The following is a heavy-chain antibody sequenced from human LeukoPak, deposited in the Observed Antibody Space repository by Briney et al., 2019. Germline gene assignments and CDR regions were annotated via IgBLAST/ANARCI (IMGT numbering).Heavy chain of an antibody. CDR2: VYTSGST. V-gene: IGHV4-4*07. D-gene: IGHD1-7*01. CDR1: GGSISGYY. CDR3: ARLITGTTTAFDI. Sequence: SETLSLTCSVSGGSISGYYWSWIRQPAGKGLEWIGRVYTSGSTHYNPSLKPRLTMSVDTSKNLFSLKLSSVTAADTAVYYCARLITGTTTAFDIWGQGTMVTVSS. J-gene: IGHJ3*02.